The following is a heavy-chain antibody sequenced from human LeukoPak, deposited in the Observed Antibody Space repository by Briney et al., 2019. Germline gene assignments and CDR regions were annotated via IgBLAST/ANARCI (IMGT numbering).Heavy chain of an antibody. J-gene: IGHJ5*02. D-gene: IGHD6-19*01. CDR3: TRADTGIAVAGTP. V-gene: IGHV3-49*04. CDR2: IRSKAYGGTT. Sequence: GGSLRLSCTASGFTFGDYAMSWVRQAPGKGLEWVGFIRSKAYGGTTEYAASVKGRFTISRDDSKSIAYLQMNSLKTEDTAVYYCTRADTGIAVAGTPWGQGTLVTVSS. CDR1: GFTFGDYA.